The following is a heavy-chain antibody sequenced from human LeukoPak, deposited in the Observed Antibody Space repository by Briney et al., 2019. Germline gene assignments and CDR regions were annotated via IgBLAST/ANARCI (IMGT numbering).Heavy chain of an antibody. D-gene: IGHD3-3*01. CDR3: ARGDYDFWSGSPYYYGMDV. J-gene: IGHJ6*02. CDR1: GGSISSGGYS. Sequence: PSQTLSLTCAVSGGSISSGGYSWSWIRQPPGTGLEWIGYIYHSGSTYYNPSLKSRVTISVDRSKNQLSLKLSSVTAADTAVYYCARGDYDFWSGSPYYYGMDVWGQGTTVTVSS. CDR2: IYHSGST. V-gene: IGHV4-30-2*01.